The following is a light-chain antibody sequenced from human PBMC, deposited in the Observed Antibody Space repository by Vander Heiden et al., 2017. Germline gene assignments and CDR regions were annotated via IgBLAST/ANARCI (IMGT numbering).Light chain of an antibody. V-gene: IGLV1-51*01. CDR3: GTWDSSLSNAV. CDR1: SSNIGKNY. J-gene: IGLJ1*01. Sequence: QSVLTQPPSVSAAPGQKVTISCSGSSSNIGKNYVSWYQQVPGTAPKLLIYDNNKRPSGIPDRFSGSKSGTSATLGITGLQTGDEADYYCGTWDSSLSNAVFGTGTKVTAL. CDR2: DNN.